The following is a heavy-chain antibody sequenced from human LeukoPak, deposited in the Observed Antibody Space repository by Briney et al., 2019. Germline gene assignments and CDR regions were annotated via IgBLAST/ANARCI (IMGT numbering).Heavy chain of an antibody. D-gene: IGHD2-8*01. Sequence: SETLSLTCAVYGGSFSGYYWSWIRQPPGKGLEWIGEINHSGSTNYNPSLKSRVTISVDTSKNQFSLKLSSVTAADTAVYYCAGGGVSDWFDPWGQGTLVTVSS. CDR1: GGSFSGYY. CDR2: INHSGST. CDR3: AGGGVSDWFDP. V-gene: IGHV4-34*01. J-gene: IGHJ5*02.